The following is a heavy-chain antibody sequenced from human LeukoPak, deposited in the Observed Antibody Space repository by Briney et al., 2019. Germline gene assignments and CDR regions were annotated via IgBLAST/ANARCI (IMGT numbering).Heavy chain of an antibody. D-gene: IGHD3-22*01. Sequence: GGSLRLSCAASAFSLNAYSMSWVRRAPGKGLEWVATIKPDGSAQYYVDSVKGRFTISRDNAKNSLFLQINSLRAEDTAVYYCANGGTYSSGPWGQGTLVTVSS. CDR2: IKPDGSAQ. CDR3: ANGGTYSSGP. CDR1: AFSLNAYS. J-gene: IGHJ5*02. V-gene: IGHV3-7*01.